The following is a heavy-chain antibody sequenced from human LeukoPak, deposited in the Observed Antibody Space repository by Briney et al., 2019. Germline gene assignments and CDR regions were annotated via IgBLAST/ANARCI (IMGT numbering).Heavy chain of an antibody. CDR2: INPNRGDT. Sequence: ASLKLSCTASGYSFTGNYINCVRQAPGPGLEWMGWINPNRGDTNYAQSFQGKVTMTRDMSIRTAYMELSRLTSDDTAVYYCARDVLQWELLTYWGQGTLVTVSS. V-gene: IGHV1-2*02. J-gene: IGHJ4*02. D-gene: IGHD1-26*01. CDR1: GYSFTGNY. CDR3: ARDVLQWELLTY.